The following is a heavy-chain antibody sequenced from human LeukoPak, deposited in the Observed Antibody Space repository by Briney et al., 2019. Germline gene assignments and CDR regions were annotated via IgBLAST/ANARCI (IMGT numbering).Heavy chain of an antibody. V-gene: IGHV4-39*01. CDR1: GGSISSSTYY. Sequence: PETLSLTCTVSGGSISSSTYYSGWIRQPPGKGLELIGSMYFSGNSYYNPPRKSRVTISVATSKNQFSLKLSSVTAADTAVYYFARLYYYYVLDVWGQGTTVTVSS. CDR3: ARLYYYYVLDV. CDR2: MYFSGNS. J-gene: IGHJ6*02.